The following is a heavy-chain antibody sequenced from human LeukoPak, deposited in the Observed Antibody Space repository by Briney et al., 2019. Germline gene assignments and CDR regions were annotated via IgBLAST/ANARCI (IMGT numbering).Heavy chain of an antibody. J-gene: IGHJ4*02. CDR2: IDHSGST. CDR3: ARILTIFGVDGLDY. CDR1: GGSFSGYF. Sequence: SETLSLTCAVYGGSFSGYFWNWIRQPPGKGLEWIGEIDHSGSTNYNPSLKSRVTISVDTSKNQFSLKLSSVTAADTAVYYCARILTIFGVDGLDYWGQGTLVTVSS. D-gene: IGHD3-3*01. V-gene: IGHV4-34*01.